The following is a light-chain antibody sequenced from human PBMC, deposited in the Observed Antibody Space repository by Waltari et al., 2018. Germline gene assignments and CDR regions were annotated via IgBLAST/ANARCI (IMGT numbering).Light chain of an antibody. J-gene: IGKJ4*01. V-gene: IGKV3-11*01. CDR2: DAS. CDR1: QSVRTS. Sequence: EIVLTQSPATLSLSPGERATLSCRASQSVRTSLAWYQHRPGQAPGLLIYDASNRATGVPARFSGSGSGTDFTLTISGLQPEDFAVYYCQERSNWPGGAFGGGTKVEIK. CDR3: QERSNWPGGA.